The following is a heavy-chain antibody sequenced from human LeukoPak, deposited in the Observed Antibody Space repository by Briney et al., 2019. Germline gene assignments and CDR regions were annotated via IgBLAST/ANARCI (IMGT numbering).Heavy chain of an antibody. J-gene: IGHJ4*02. CDR3: ARCADNPYYYDISGRTLDY. Sequence: PSETLSLTCAVYGGSFSGYYWSWIRQPPGQGLEWIGEINHSGSTNYNPSLKSRVTISVDTSKNQFSLKLSSVTAADTAVYYCARCADNPYYYDISGRTLDYWGQGTLVTVSS. CDR2: INHSGST. D-gene: IGHD3-22*01. V-gene: IGHV4-34*01. CDR1: GGSFSGYY.